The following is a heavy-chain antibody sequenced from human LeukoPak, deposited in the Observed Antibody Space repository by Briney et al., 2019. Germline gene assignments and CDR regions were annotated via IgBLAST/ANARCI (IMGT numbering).Heavy chain of an antibody. V-gene: IGHV1-69*04. Sequence: SVKVSCKASGGTFSSYAISWVRQAPGQGLEWMGRIIPILGIANYAQKFQGRVTITADKSTSTAYMELSSLRSEDTAVYYCARGVYLKGAAGTFDYWGQGTLVTVSS. CDR3: ARGVYLKGAAGTFDY. D-gene: IGHD6-13*01. CDR2: IIPILGIA. CDR1: GGTFSSYA. J-gene: IGHJ4*02.